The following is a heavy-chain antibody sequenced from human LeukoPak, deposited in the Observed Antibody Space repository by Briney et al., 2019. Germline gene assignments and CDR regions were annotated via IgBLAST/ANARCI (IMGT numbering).Heavy chain of an antibody. J-gene: IGHJ2*01. CDR2: ISSSSSYI. D-gene: IGHD6-19*01. CDR1: GFTVSSTY. CDR3: TRAPQILSGWNNWYFDL. Sequence: GGSLRLSCAASGFTVSSTYMSWVRQAPGKGLEWVSSISSSSSYIYYADSVKGRFTISRDNAKNSLYLQMNSLRAEDTAVYFCTRAPQILSGWNNWYFDLWGRGTLVTVSS. V-gene: IGHV3-21*01.